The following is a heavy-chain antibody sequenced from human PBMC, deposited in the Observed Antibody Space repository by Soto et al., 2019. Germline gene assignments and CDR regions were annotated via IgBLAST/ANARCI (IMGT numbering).Heavy chain of an antibody. J-gene: IGHJ6*03. D-gene: IGHD2-2*01. V-gene: IGHV3-23*01. CDR3: AKDTSSAPYYMDV. CDR1: GLTFSNFA. Sequence: EVHVLESGGGSVQPGGSLRLSCAASGLTFSNFAMSWVRHAPGKGLEWVSEITGSTGTTYYADSVKGRFIISRDNTTNTLHLQMNSLRAEDTAVYYCAKDTSSAPYYMDVWGKGTTVTVSS. CDR2: ITGSTGTT.